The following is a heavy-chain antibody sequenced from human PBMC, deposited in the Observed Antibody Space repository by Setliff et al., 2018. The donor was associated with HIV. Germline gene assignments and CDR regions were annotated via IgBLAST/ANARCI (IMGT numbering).Heavy chain of an antibody. CDR3: AKELAASGLGYFDS. J-gene: IGHJ4*02. D-gene: IGHD3-22*01. V-gene: IGHV3-23*01. Sequence: PGGSLRLSCAASGFTFSTYWMTWVRQAPGEGLEWVAAILRTGERTFYPDSVKGRFTISRDNSKNTVYLQMNSLRAEDTAEYYCAKELAASGLGYFDSWGRGILVTVSS. CDR1: GFTFSTYW. CDR2: ILRTGERT.